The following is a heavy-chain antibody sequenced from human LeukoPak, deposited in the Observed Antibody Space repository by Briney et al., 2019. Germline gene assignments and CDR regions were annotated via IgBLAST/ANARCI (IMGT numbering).Heavy chain of an antibody. Sequence: SETLSLTCTVSGGSISSYYWSWIRQPAGKGLEWIGRIYTSGSTNYNPSLKSRVTMSVDTSKNQFSLKLGSVTAADTAVYYCARDRVVSNYFDYWGQGTLVTVSS. V-gene: IGHV4-4*07. D-gene: IGHD2-15*01. CDR1: GGSISSYY. CDR2: IYTSGST. J-gene: IGHJ4*02. CDR3: ARDRVVSNYFDY.